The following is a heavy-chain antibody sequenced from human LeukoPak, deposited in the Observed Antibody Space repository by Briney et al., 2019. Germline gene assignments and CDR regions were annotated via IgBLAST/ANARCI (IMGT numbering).Heavy chain of an antibody. D-gene: IGHD3-10*01. J-gene: IGHJ4*02. CDR2: FDPEDGET. Sequence: ASVKVSCKVSGYTLTELSMHWVRQAPGKGLEWMGGFDPEDGETIYAQKFQGRVTTTEDTSTDTAYMELSSLRSEDTAVYYCATFYGSGSYQALADYWGQGTLVTVSS. V-gene: IGHV1-24*01. CDR1: GYTLTELS. CDR3: ATFYGSGSYQALADY.